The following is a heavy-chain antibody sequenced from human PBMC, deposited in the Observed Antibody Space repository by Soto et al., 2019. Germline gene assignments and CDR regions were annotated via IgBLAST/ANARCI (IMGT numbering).Heavy chain of an antibody. CDR2: INHSGST. CDR1: GGSFSGYY. V-gene: IGHV4-34*01. J-gene: IGHJ4*02. CDR3: VTGPQINYDFWSGTGYFDY. Sequence: SETLSLTCAVYGGSFSGYYWSWIRQPPGKGLEWIGEINHSGSTNYNPSLKSRVTISVDTSKNQFSLKLSSVTAADTAVYYCVTGPQINYDFWSGTGYFDYWGQGTLVTVSS. D-gene: IGHD3-3*01.